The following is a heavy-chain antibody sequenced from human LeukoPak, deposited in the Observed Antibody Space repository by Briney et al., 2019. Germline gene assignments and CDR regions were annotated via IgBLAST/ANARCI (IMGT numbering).Heavy chain of an antibody. CDR1: GGSISSSSYY. Sequence: SETLSLTCTVSGGSISSSSYYWSWIRQPPEKGLEWIGEINHSGSTNYNPSLKSRVTISVDTSKNQFSLKLSSVTAADTAVYYCARGRRYDYVWGSYRYLALGEYVYWGQGTLVTVSS. CDR3: ARGRRYDYVWGSYRYLALGEYVY. D-gene: IGHD3-16*02. V-gene: IGHV4-39*07. J-gene: IGHJ4*02. CDR2: INHSGST.